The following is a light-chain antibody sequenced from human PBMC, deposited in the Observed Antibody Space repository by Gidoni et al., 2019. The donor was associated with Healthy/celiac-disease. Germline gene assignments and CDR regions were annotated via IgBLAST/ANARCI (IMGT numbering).Light chain of an antibody. CDR2: GAS. CDR1: QSVSRN. Sequence: EIVMTQSPATLSVSPGERATLSCRASQSVSRNLAWYQKKTGQAPRRLIYGASTRATGIPARFSGSGSGTEFTLTISSLQSEDFAVYYCQQYNNWPRTFGQGTKLEIK. J-gene: IGKJ2*01. V-gene: IGKV3-15*01. CDR3: QQYNNWPRT.